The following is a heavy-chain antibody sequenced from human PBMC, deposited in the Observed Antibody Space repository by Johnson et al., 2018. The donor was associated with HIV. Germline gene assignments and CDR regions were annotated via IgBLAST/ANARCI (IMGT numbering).Heavy chain of an antibody. CDR1: GFTVSSNY. D-gene: IGHD3-16*02. V-gene: IGHV3-23*04. CDR3: ARGAIADDAFVI. Sequence: VQLVESGGGLVQPGGSLRLSCAASGFTVSSNYMSWVRQVPGKGLEWVSAISGSGGSTYYADSVKGRFTISRDNSKNTLYLQMNSLRAEDTAVYFGARGAIADDAFVIGGEGTMGT. J-gene: IGHJ3*02. CDR2: ISGSGGST.